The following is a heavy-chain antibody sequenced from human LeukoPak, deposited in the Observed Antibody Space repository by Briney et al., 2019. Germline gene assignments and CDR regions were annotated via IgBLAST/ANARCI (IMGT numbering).Heavy chain of an antibody. CDR2: ISNNGGYT. Sequence: GGSLRLSCAASGFTFSSSAMSWVRQAPGKGLECVSAISNNGGYTYYADSVQGRFTISRDNSKSTLCLQMNSLRAEDTAVYYCAKQLGYCSDGSCYFPYWGQGTLVTVSS. V-gene: IGHV3-23*01. CDR1: GFTFSSSA. CDR3: AKQLGYCSDGSCYFPY. D-gene: IGHD2-15*01. J-gene: IGHJ4*02.